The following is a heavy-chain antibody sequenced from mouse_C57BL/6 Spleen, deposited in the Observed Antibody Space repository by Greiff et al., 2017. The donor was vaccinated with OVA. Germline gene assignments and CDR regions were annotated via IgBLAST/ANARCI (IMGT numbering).Heavy chain of an antibody. Sequence: QVQLQQPGAELVMPGASVKLSCTASGYTFTSFWMQWVKQRPGQGLEWIGEMDTSDSYTNYNQKFTGKSTLTVDNSSSTAYMQLSSLTSEDAAVYYCARNDGRFAYWGQGTLVTVSA. CDR3: ARNDGRFAY. V-gene: IGHV1-69*01. CDR1: GYTFTSFW. J-gene: IGHJ3*01. D-gene: IGHD2-12*01. CDR2: MDTSDSYT.